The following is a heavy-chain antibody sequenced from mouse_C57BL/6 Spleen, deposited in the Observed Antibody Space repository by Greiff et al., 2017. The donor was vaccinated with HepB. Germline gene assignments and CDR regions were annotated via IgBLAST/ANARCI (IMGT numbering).Heavy chain of an antibody. Sequence: VQLKQSGPELVKPGASVKISCKASGYSFTDYNMNWVKQSNGKSLEWIGVINPNYGTTSYNQKFKGKATLTVDQSSSTAYMQLNSLTSEDSAVYYCAKTYDYERYFDVWGTGTTVTVSS. CDR2: INPNYGTT. CDR1: GYSFTDYN. CDR3: AKTYDYERYFDV. D-gene: IGHD2-4*01. V-gene: IGHV1-39*01. J-gene: IGHJ1*03.